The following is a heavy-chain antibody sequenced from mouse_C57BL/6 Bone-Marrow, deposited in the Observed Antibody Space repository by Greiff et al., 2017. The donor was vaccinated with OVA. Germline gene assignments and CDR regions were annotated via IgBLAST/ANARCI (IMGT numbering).Heavy chain of an antibody. CDR2: IYPGDGDT. CDR1: GYAFSSYW. V-gene: IGHV1-80*01. Sequence: QVHVKQSGAELVKPGASVKISCKASGYAFSSYWMNWVKQRPGKGLEWIGQIYPGDGDTNYNGKFKGKATLTADKSSSTAYMQLSSLTSEDSAVYFCATSTVVATLHYWYFDVWGTGTTVTVSS. D-gene: IGHD1-1*01. CDR3: ATSTVVATLHYWYFDV. J-gene: IGHJ1*03.